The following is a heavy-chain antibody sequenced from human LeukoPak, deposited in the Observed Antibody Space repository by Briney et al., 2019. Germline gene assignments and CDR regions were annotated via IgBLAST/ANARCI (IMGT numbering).Heavy chain of an antibody. CDR1: GFTFSIYW. Sequence: GGSLRLFYAASGFTFSIYWMSWVRQAPGKGLEWVANVNQDGSQKYYVDSVKGRFTISIDNAKNSFFLQMSSLRAEDTSVYYCVAGDWGARDSFDLWGGGTMVTVSS. CDR2: VNQDGSQK. J-gene: IGHJ3*01. V-gene: IGHV3-7*01. CDR3: VAGDWGARDSFDL. D-gene: IGHD2-21*02.